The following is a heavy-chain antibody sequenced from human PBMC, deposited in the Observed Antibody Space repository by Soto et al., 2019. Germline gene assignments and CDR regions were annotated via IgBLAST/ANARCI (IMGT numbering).Heavy chain of an antibody. CDR2: INDSGTP. Sequence: SETLSLTCAVYGGSFSGYYWTWILQPPGKGLEWIGEINDSGTPNDNPSLKSRVSISVDTSKNQFSLRLSSVTAADTAVYYCARGWDGSGSYYYYLDVWAKGTTVTVSS. D-gene: IGHD3-10*01. V-gene: IGHV4-34*01. CDR1: GGSFSGYY. CDR3: ARGWDGSGSYYYYLDV. J-gene: IGHJ6*03.